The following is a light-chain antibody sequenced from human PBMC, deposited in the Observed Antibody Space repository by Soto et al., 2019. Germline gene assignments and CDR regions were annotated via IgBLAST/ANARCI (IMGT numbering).Light chain of an antibody. CDR2: AAS. J-gene: IGKJ3*01. Sequence: DIQMTQSPSFLSASVGDRVTITCRASQSISSYLNWYQQKPGKDPKLLIYAASSLQSGVPSRFSGNGSGTDFTLTISTLQPEDFATYYCQQSDSTPLTFGTGTKVDIK. CDR1: QSISSY. CDR3: QQSDSTPLT. V-gene: IGKV1-39*01.